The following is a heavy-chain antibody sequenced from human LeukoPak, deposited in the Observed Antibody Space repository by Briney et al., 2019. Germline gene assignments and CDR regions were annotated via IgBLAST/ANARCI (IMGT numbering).Heavy chain of an antibody. CDR2: IYPYSGGT. Sequence: ASVKVSCKASGNTFSGYYIHWVRQAPGQGLEYMGWIYPYSGGTNYAQHFQGRVTMSRDTSLSTAYMELGRLTADDAAVYYCARGSSGYIAEFWGQGTLVSVSS. CDR3: ARGSSGYIAEF. D-gene: IGHD3-22*01. J-gene: IGHJ4*02. V-gene: IGHV1-2*02. CDR1: GNTFSGYY.